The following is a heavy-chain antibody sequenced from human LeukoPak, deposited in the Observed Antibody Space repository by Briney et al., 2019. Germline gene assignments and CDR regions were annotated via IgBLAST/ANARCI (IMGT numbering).Heavy chain of an antibody. CDR1: GYTFTNYA. Sequence: ASVKVSCKASGYTFTNYAINWVRQAPGQGLEWMGGIIPIFGTANYAQKFQGRVTITADESTSTAYMELSSLRSEDTAVYYCARGAAYYDFWSGYLQPYMDVWGKGTTVIVSS. CDR3: ARGAAYYDFWSGYLQPYMDV. D-gene: IGHD3-3*01. CDR2: IIPIFGTA. V-gene: IGHV1-69*13. J-gene: IGHJ6*03.